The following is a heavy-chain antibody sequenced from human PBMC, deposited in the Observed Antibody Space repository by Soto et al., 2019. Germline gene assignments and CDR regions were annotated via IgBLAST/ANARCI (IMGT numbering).Heavy chain of an antibody. D-gene: IGHD4-17*01. V-gene: IGHV5-10-1*01. CDR1: GYIFTNYW. CDR2: IDPSDYYT. J-gene: IGHJ4*02. CDR3: ARRPLTTVVTTPSDY. Sequence: GESLKISCKVSGYIFTNYWINWVRQMPGKGLEWMGRIDPSDYYTDYSPSFQGHVTISADKSISTAYLQWSSLKASDTAIYYCARRPLTTVVTTPSDYWGQGTLVTVSS.